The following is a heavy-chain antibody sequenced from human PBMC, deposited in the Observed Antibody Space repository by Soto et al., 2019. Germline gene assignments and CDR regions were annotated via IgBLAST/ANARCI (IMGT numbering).Heavy chain of an antibody. CDR3: ARGAGYNWNSALSD. CDR1: GYTFISYG. J-gene: IGHJ4*02. V-gene: IGHV1-18*01. Sequence: SEKFSCNASGYTFISYGISWVRHAPGQGLEWMGWISAYNGNTNYAQKLQGRVTMTTDTSTSTAYMQLRSLRSDDTPVHSCARGAGYNWNSALSDWGQETLPPVSS. D-gene: IGHD1-7*01. CDR2: ISAYNGNT.